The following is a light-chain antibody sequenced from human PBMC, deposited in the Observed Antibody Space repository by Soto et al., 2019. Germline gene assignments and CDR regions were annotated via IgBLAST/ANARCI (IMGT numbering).Light chain of an antibody. J-gene: IGKJ1*01. V-gene: IGKV1-5*01. Sequence: IQMPHSPSSLSASVLDRVTITFQASQSISSWLAWYQQKPGKAPKLLIYDASSLESGVPSRFSGSGSGTEFTLTISSLQPDDFATYYCQQYNSYWTFGQGTKVDIK. CDR3: QQYNSYWT. CDR2: DAS. CDR1: QSISSW.